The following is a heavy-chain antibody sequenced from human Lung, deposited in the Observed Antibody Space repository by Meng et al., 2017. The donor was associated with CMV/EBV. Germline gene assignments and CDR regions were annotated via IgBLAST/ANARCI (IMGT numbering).Heavy chain of an antibody. V-gene: IGHV4-4*02. J-gene: IGHJ4*02. Sequence: QGQLQESGPGLVKPSGTLSLTCGVSGVSISSNIRWTWVRQPPEKGLEWIGDIDDSGSTNYNPSLNSRISISLDKSKNHFSLKVNSVTAADTAVYYCARGKQDAWELLAYWGQGALVTVSS. CDR2: IDDSGST. CDR1: GVSISSNIR. D-gene: IGHD1-26*01. CDR3: ARGKQDAWELLAY.